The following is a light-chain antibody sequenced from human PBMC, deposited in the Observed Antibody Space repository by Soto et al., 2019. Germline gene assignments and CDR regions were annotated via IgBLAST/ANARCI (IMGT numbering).Light chain of an antibody. CDR3: CSYEGSYV. CDR1: SSDVGGYNY. J-gene: IGLJ7*01. CDR2: DVS. Sequence: QSVLTQPRSVSGSPGQSVTISCTGTSSDVGGYNYVSWYQQHPGKAPKLMIYDVSKRPSGVPDRFSGSKSGNTASLTISGLQAEDEADYYCCSYEGSYVFGTGTQLTVL. V-gene: IGLV2-11*01.